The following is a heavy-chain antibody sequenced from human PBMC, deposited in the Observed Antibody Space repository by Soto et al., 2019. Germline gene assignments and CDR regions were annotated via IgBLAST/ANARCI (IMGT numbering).Heavy chain of an antibody. D-gene: IGHD6-13*01. CDR2: INAGNGNT. Sequence: ASVKVSCKASGYTFTSYAMHWVRQAPGQRLEWMGWINAGNGNTKYSQKFQGRVTITRDTSASPAYMELSSLRSEDTAVYDCAREGSTDSSFDYWGQGTLVTVSS. J-gene: IGHJ4*02. V-gene: IGHV1-3*01. CDR3: AREGSTDSSFDY. CDR1: GYTFTSYA.